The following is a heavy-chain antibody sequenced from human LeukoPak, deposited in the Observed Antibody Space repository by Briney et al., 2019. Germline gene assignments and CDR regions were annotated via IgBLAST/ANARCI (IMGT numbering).Heavy chain of an antibody. D-gene: IGHD4-17*01. Sequence: PGGSLRLSCAASGFTFSSYSMSWVRQGPGTGLEWVSAISGSGDTTFYADSVKGRFTISRDNSKNTLFLQVNSLRVEDTAVYFCAKELTTERTPGVDSWGQGTLVTVS. CDR3: AKELTTERTPGVDS. J-gene: IGHJ4*02. CDR1: GFTFSSYS. CDR2: ISGSGDTT. V-gene: IGHV3-23*01.